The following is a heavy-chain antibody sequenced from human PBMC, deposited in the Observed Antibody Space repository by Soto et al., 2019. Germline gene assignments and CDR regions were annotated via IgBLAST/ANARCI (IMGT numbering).Heavy chain of an antibody. CDR3: ARGYSSRYGMDV. Sequence: GGSLRLSCAASGFTFSSYSMNWVRQAPGKGLEWVSYISSSSSTIYYADSVKGRSTISRDNAKNSLYLQMNSLRDEDTAVYYCARGYSSRYGMDVWGQGTTVTVSS. D-gene: IGHD6-13*01. V-gene: IGHV3-48*02. J-gene: IGHJ6*02. CDR1: GFTFSSYS. CDR2: ISSSSSTI.